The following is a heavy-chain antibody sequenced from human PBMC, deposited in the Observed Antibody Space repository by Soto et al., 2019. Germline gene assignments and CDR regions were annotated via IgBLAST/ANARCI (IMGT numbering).Heavy chain of an antibody. V-gene: IGHV4-61*01. J-gene: IGHJ4*02. CDR1: GGSVSSGNYY. CDR2: IYNGGST. D-gene: IGHD2-2*01. Sequence: SETLSLTCSVSGGSVSSGNYYWSWIRQPPGKGLEWMGYIYNGGSTSYNPSLKSRVTISLDTSKNQFSLNLSSVTAADTAVYYCARGGLRVVSATYYFDYWGQGIMVTLSS. CDR3: ARGGLRVVSATYYFDY.